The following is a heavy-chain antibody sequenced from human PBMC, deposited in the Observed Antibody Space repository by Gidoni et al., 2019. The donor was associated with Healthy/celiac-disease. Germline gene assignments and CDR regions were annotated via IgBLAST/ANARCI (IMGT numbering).Heavy chain of an antibody. V-gene: IGHV1-69*10. Sequence: QVQLVQSGAEVKKPGSSVKVSCKASGGTFSSYAISWVRQAPGQGLEWMGGIIPILGIANYAQKFQGRVTITADKSTSTAYMELSSLRSEDTAVYYCARGYGDYVDYYYYGMDVWGQGTAVTVSS. CDR1: GGTFSSYA. J-gene: IGHJ6*02. D-gene: IGHD4-17*01. CDR2: IIPILGIA. CDR3: ARGYGDYVDYYYYGMDV.